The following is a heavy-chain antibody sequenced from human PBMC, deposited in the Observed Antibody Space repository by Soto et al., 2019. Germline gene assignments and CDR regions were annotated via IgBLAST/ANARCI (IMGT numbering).Heavy chain of an antibody. V-gene: IGHV3-30*18. CDR2: ISYDGSNK. Sequence: GGSLRLSCAASGFTFSSYGMHWVRQAPGKGLEWVAVISYDGSNKYYADSVKGRFTISRDNSKNTLYLQMNSLRAEDTAVYYCAKDLSTVGSRANWFDPWGQGTLVTVSS. D-gene: IGHD3-10*01. CDR3: AKDLSTVGSRANWFDP. CDR1: GFTFSSYG. J-gene: IGHJ5*02.